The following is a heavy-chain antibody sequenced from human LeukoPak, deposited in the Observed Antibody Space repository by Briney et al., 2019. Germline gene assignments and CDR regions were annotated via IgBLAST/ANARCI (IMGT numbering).Heavy chain of an antibody. CDR1: GYSFTTYW. CDR3: ARQSSRSENYFAFDV. Sequence: GESLKISCKGSGYSFTTYWIGWARQLPGKGLEWMGIIYPGDSDTRYSPSFQGQVTISADKSISTAYLQWSSLKASDTAMYYCARQSSRSENYFAFDVWGQGTMVTVSS. V-gene: IGHV5-51*01. D-gene: IGHD2/OR15-2a*01. J-gene: IGHJ3*01. CDR2: IYPGDSDT.